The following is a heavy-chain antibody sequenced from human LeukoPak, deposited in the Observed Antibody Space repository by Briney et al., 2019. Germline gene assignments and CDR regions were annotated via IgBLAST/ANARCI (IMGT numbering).Heavy chain of an antibody. D-gene: IGHD3-3*01. V-gene: IGHV3-23*01. CDR1: GFTFSEYA. CDR3: SKGSVNLDY. CDR2: SRSTGCGT. Sequence: PGRSLRLSCAASGFTFSEYAMSWVRQAPGTGLEWVSSSRSTGCGTYYADSVKGRVTISRDNSKNTVYLQMNSLRAEDTAVYYCSKGSVNLDYWGQGTLVTVSS. J-gene: IGHJ4*02.